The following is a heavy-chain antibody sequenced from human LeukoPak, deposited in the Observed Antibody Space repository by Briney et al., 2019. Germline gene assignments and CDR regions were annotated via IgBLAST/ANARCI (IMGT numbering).Heavy chain of an antibody. CDR2: ISYDGSNK. D-gene: IGHD4-17*01. Sequence: GGSLRLSCAASGFTFSSYAMHWVRQAPGKGLEWVAVISYDGSNKYYADSVKGRFTISRDNSKNTLYLQMNSLRAEDTAVYYCAKDDYGDYNDYWGQGTLVTVSS. CDR1: GFTFSSYA. J-gene: IGHJ4*02. V-gene: IGHV3-30*04. CDR3: AKDDYGDYNDY.